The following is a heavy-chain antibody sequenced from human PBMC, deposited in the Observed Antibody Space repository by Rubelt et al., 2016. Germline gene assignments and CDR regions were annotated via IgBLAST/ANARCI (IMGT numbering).Heavy chain of an antibody. V-gene: IGHV1-24*01. D-gene: IGHD2-2*01. CDR3: ARVKNRYCSSTSCWGAVDY. J-gene: IGHJ4*02. CDR1: GYTLTELS. CDR2: FDPEDGET. Sequence: QVQLVQSGAEVKKPGASVKVSCKVSGYTLTELSMHWVRQAPGKGLEWMGGFDPEDGETIYAQKFQGRVTLTEDTSTDTAYMELSSLRSEDTAVYYCARVKNRYCSSTSCWGAVDYWGQGTLVTVSS.